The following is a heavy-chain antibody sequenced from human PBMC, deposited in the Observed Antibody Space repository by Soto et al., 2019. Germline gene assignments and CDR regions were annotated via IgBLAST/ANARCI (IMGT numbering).Heavy chain of an antibody. J-gene: IGHJ3*02. Sequence: GESLKISCKGSGYSFTSYWIGWVRKMPGKGLEWMGIIYHGDSDTRYSTSFQGQVTNSADKSISTAHLQWSSLNSSDTAMYYCARRDGRGSYDAFDIWGQGTMVTVSS. CDR1: GYSFTSYW. V-gene: IGHV5-51*01. CDR3: ARRDGRGSYDAFDI. D-gene: IGHD1-26*01. CDR2: IYHGDSDT.